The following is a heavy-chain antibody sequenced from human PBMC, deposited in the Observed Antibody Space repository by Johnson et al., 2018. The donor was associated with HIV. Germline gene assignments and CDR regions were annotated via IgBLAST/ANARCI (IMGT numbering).Heavy chain of an antibody. CDR1: GFTFSSYA. CDR3: ARDQWIQLWRDAFDI. V-gene: IGHV3-30-3*01. J-gene: IGHJ3*02. CDR2: ISYDGSNK. Sequence: QVQLVESGGGVVQPGRSLRLSCAASGFTFSSYAMHWVRQAPGKGLEWVAVISYDGSNKYYADSVKGRFTISRDNAKNTLYLQMSSLRTEDTAVYYCARDQWIQLWRDAFDIWGQGTMVTVSS. D-gene: IGHD5-18*01.